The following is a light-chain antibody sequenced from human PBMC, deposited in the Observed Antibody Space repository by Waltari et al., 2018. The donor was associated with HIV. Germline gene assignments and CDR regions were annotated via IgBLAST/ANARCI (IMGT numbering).Light chain of an antibody. Sequence: QSVLTQPPSASGTPGQGVTISCSGSSSNIGSNCVYWNHHLPGTAPKLLVYRNNQRPSGVPDRLSGSKSGTSASLAISGLRSEDEADYYCATWNDSLVGGGTKLTVL. V-gene: IGLV1-47*01. CDR1: SSNIGSNC. J-gene: IGLJ2*01. CDR3: ATWNDSL. CDR2: RNN.